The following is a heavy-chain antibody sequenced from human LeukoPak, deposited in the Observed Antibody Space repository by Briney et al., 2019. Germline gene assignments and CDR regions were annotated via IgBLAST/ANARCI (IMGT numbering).Heavy chain of an antibody. CDR1: GFTFSNYW. CDR3: ARDLGQYYDTSDNWFDP. D-gene: IGHD3-22*01. CDR2: INSDGINT. V-gene: IGHV3-74*01. J-gene: IGHJ5*02. Sequence: GGSLRLSCAASGFTFSNYWMHWVRKAPGKGLVGVSRINSDGINTSYADSVKGRFTISRDNAKNTLNLQMNSLRAEDTAVYYCARDLGQYYDTSDNWFDPWGQGTLVTVSS.